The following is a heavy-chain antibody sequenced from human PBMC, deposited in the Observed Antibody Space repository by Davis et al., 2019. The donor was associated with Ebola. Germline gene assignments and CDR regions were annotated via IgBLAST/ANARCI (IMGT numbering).Heavy chain of an antibody. CDR2: LYFRGST. CDR1: GGSISTYY. Sequence: SETLSLTCTVSGGSISTYYWSWIRQPPGKGLAWIGYLYFRGSTTYNPSHKSRVSTSVDTSKNQFSLKLNSVTSADTAVYYCARGGGYSFDSWGQGTLVTVSS. D-gene: IGHD4-11*01. V-gene: IGHV4-59*01. CDR3: ARGGGYSFDS. J-gene: IGHJ5*01.